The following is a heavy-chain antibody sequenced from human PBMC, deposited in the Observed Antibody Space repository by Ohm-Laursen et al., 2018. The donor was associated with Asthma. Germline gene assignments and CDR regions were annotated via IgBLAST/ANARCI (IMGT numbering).Heavy chain of an antibody. Sequence: SLRLSCTASGYTFSRYSIHWVRQIPGKRLEWVSSISSSSSYIYYADSVKGRFTIYRDNAKNSLYLQMNSLRAEDTAVYYCARDSVPIVGATNGMDVWGQGTTVTVSS. V-gene: IGHV3-21*01. CDR1: GYTFSRYS. D-gene: IGHD1-26*01. J-gene: IGHJ6*02. CDR2: ISSSSSYI. CDR3: ARDSVPIVGATNGMDV.